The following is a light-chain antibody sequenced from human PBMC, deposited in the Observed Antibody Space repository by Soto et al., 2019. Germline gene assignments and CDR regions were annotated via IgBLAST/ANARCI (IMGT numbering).Light chain of an antibody. V-gene: IGKV3D-15*01. CDR3: HQYNNWPPLT. Sequence: EIVMTQSPATLSVSPGERATLSCRASQSVSSNLAWYQQKPGQAPRLLIYGASTRATGIPARFSGSGSGTEFTLTITSLQSENFSVYYYHQYNNWPPLTFGGETKVQIK. J-gene: IGKJ4*01. CDR2: GAS. CDR1: QSVSSN.